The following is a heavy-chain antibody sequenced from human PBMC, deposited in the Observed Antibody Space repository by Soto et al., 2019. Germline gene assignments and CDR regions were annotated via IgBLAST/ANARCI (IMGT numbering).Heavy chain of an antibody. CDR1: GFTLTTYT. D-gene: IGHD1-26*01. CDR3: AREDGVVGTTSAIDY. J-gene: IGHJ4*02. V-gene: IGHV3-21*01. Sequence: GGSLRLSCAASGFTLTTYTMNWVRQAPGMGLEWVSSINGRGNYKYYTDSVEGRFTISRDNAQNSLYLQMNSLRAEDTAVYYWAREDGVVGTTSAIDYWGQGALVTVAS. CDR2: INGRGNYK.